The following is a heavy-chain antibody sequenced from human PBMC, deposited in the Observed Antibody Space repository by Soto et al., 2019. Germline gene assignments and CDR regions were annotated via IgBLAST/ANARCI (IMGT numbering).Heavy chain of an antibody. CDR1: GFTFSSYE. D-gene: IGHD2-2*02. CDR2: ISSSGSTI. CDR3: ARAISPAAILYYYYYGMDV. Sequence: PGGSLRLSCAASGFTFSSYEMNWVRQAPGKGLEWVSYISSSGSTIYYADSVKGRFTISRDNAKNSLYLQMNSLRSEDTAVYYCARAISPAAILYYYYYGMDVWGQGTTVTVSS. V-gene: IGHV3-48*03. J-gene: IGHJ6*02.